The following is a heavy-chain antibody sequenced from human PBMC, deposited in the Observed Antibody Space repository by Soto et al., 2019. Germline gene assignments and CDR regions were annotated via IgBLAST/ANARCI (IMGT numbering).Heavy chain of an antibody. CDR2: IYWDADK. CDR1: GFALSTYGEA. Sequence: QITLKESGPTLVKPTQTLTLSCTFSGFALSTYGEAVAWIRQPPGKALEWIALIYWDADKRYSPSLKSRLTITKDTSKNQVVLTMTNMGPVDTATYYCAHNRIVASAGTGYFDFWGQGTLVSVSS. D-gene: IGHD6-13*01. J-gene: IGHJ4*02. V-gene: IGHV2-5*02. CDR3: AHNRIVASAGTGYFDF.